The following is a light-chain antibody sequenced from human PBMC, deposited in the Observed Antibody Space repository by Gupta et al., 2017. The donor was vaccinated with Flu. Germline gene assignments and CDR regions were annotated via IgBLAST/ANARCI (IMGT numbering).Light chain of an antibody. Sequence: QSALTQPASVSGSPGQSITLSCPGTSSYVGGYNYVSCYQQHPVKAPKLMIYEVSNRPSGVSNRFSGSKSGNTASLTITGRQAEDEADYYCSSYTIISTRAFFGGTKLTVL. J-gene: IGLJ3*02. V-gene: IGLV2-14*01. CDR2: EVS. CDR3: SSYTIISTRA. CDR1: SSYVGGYNY.